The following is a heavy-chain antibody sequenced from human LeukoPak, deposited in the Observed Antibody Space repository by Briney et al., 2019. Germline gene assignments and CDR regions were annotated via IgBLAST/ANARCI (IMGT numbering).Heavy chain of an antibody. J-gene: IGHJ6*03. CDR3: ARGSSSWGYYYYYYMDV. V-gene: IGHV1-46*01. CDR1: GYTFTSYY. Sequence: ASVKVSCNASGYTFTSYYMHWVRQAPGQGLEWMGIINPSGGSTSYAQKFQGRVTMTRDTSTSTVYMELSSLRSEDTAVYYCARGSSSWGYYYYYYMDVWGKGTTVTVSS. CDR2: INPSGGST. D-gene: IGHD6-13*01.